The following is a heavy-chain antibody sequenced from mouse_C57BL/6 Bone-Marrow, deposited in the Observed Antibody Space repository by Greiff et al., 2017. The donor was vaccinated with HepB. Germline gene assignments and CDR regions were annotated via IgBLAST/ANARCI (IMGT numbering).Heavy chain of an antibody. CDR3: ARRIDYYYGSSWYFDV. J-gene: IGHJ1*03. V-gene: IGHV5-12*01. Sequence: EVQVVESGGGLVQPGGSLKLSCAASGFTFSDYYMYWVRQTPEKRLEWVAYISNGGGSTYYPDTVKGRFTISRDNAKNTLYLQMSRLKSEDTAMYYCARRIDYYYGSSWYFDVWGTGTTVTVSS. CDR2: ISNGGGST. CDR1: GFTFSDYY. D-gene: IGHD1-1*01.